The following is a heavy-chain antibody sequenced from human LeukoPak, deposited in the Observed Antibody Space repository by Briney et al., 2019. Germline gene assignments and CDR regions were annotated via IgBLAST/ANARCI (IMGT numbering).Heavy chain of an antibody. J-gene: IGHJ5*02. V-gene: IGHV4-34*01. CDR1: GGSFSGYY. CDR2: INHSGST. Sequence: KPSETLSLTCAVYGGSFSGYYWSWIRQPPGKGLEWIGEINHSGSTNYNPSLKSRVTISVDTSKNQFSLKLSSVTAADTAVYYCARFRSGSYYNGPGVPGFDPWGQGTLVTVSS. D-gene: IGHD3-10*01. CDR3: ARFRSGSYYNGPGVPGFDP.